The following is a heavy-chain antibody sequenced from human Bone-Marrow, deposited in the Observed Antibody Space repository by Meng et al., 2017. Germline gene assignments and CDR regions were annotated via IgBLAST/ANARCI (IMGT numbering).Heavy chain of an antibody. CDR2: ISSSGSTI. CDR3: ARGWGYCSGGSCYSFNAFDI. V-gene: IGHV3-11*01. CDR1: GFTFSDYY. Sequence: GESLKISCAASGFTFSDYYMSWNRQAPGKGLEWVSYISSSGSTIYYADSVKGRFTISRDNAKNSLYLQMNSLRAEDTAVYYCARGWGYCSGGSCYSFNAFDIWGQGTMVTVSS. D-gene: IGHD2-15*01. J-gene: IGHJ3*02.